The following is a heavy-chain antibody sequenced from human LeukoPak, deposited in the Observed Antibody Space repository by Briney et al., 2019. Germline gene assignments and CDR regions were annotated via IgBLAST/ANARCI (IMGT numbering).Heavy chain of an antibody. CDR1: GFTFSSYS. CDR3: ASPYSYGLYAFDI. Sequence: GGSLRLSCAASGFTFSSYSMNWVRQAPGEGLEWVSSISSSSSYIYYADSVKGRLTISRDNAKNSLYLQMNSLRAEDTAVYYCASPYSYGLYAFDIWGQGTMVTVSS. V-gene: IGHV3-21*01. D-gene: IGHD5-18*01. CDR2: ISSSSSYI. J-gene: IGHJ3*02.